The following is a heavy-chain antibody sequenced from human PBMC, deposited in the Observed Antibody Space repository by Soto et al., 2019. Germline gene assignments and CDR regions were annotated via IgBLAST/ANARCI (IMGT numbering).Heavy chain of an antibody. D-gene: IGHD5-18*01. V-gene: IGHV1-69*06. Sequence: QVQLVQSGAEVKKPGSSVKVSCKASGGTFSSYAISWVRQAPGQGLEWMGGIIPIFGTANYAQKFQGRVTITADKSTSTAYMERSRLRSEYTAVYYCAREGTVDTAMVSSDDGMDVWGQGTTVTVSS. CDR1: GGTFSSYA. J-gene: IGHJ6*02. CDR2: IIPIFGTA. CDR3: AREGTVDTAMVSSDDGMDV.